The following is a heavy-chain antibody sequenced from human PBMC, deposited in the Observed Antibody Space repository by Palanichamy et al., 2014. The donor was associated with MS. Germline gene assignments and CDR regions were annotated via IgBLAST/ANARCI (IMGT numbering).Heavy chain of an antibody. CDR3: ARDGMGASNFDY. V-gene: IGHV1-2*02. J-gene: IGHJ4*02. Sequence: QVQLVQSGAEVKKPGASVKVSCKTFGYNLTGYFMHWVRQAPGQGLEWLGWIRPKGGATNYGQNFQGRVTMTRDTSITTFYMELRGLRSDDTAVYYCARDGMGASNFDYWGQGTPVTVSS. CDR1: GYNLTGYF. CDR2: IRPKGGAT. D-gene: IGHD1-26*01.